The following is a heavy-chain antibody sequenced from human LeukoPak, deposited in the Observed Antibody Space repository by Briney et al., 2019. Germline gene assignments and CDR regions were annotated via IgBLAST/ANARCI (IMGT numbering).Heavy chain of an antibody. V-gene: IGHV4-39*07. D-gene: IGHD2-15*01. CDR2: IYYSGST. CDR3: AVGGGYCSGGSCTVDY. Sequence: SETLSLTCTVSGGSISSSSYYWGWIRQPPGKGLEWIGSIYYSGSTYYNPSLKSRVTISVDTSKNQFSLKLSSVTAADTAVYYCAVGGGYCSGGSCTVDYWGQGTLVTVSS. J-gene: IGHJ4*02. CDR1: GGSISSSSYY.